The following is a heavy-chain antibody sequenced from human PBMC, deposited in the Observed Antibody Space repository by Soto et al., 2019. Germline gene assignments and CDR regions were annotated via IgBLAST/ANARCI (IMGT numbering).Heavy chain of an antibody. CDR1: GFTFSPYA. V-gene: IGHV3-23*01. J-gene: IGHJ3*02. Sequence: EVQLLESGGGLVQPGGSLSLPCAASGFTFSPYALGGVRQLPGRGLGWVPVISASDRKTYYADPVKGRFTISRDNSWNTLYLQMDSLRAEDTAIYYCARDRRGDYVYDGFDMWGQGTVVTVSS. CDR3: ARDRRGDYVYDGFDM. CDR2: ISASDRKT. D-gene: IGHD4-17*01.